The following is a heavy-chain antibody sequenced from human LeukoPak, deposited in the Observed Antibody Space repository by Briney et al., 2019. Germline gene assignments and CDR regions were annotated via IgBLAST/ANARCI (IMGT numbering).Heavy chain of an antibody. Sequence: GGSLRLSCTASGFTFSSYAMSWVRQAPGKGLEWVSTTTGSGGNTFYADSVKGRFTISRDNSKNTLYLQMNGLRAEDTAVYYCAKGRGATRGAFDIWGQGTRVTVSS. CDR3: AKGRGATRGAFDI. CDR1: GFTFSSYA. CDR2: TTGSGGNT. J-gene: IGHJ3*02. D-gene: IGHD1-26*01. V-gene: IGHV3-23*01.